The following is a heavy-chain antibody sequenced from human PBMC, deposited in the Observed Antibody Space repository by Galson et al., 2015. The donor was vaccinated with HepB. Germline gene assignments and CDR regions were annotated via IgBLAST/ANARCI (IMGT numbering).Heavy chain of an antibody. V-gene: IGHV3-33*01. J-gene: IGHJ4*02. CDR2: IWYDGRNK. CDR1: GFTCSSDG. CDR3: ASGEVNDFWSGNPSTFDY. D-gene: IGHD3-3*01. Sequence: ALRLSCASSGFTCSSDGMHWARQAPGMGLEGVAVIWYDGRNKYYADSVKGRCTISRDNSKNTLYLQMNSLRAEDTAVYYCASGEVNDFWSGNPSTFDYWGQGTLVTVSS.